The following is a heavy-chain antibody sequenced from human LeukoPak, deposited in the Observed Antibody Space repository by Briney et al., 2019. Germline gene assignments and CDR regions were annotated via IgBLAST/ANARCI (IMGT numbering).Heavy chain of an antibody. CDR2: IIPIFGTA. J-gene: IGHJ4*02. CDR1: GGTFSSYA. CDR3: ARERSRYDQIDY. D-gene: IGHD2-15*01. Sequence: SVKVSCKASGGTFSSYAISWVRQAPGQGLEWMGGIIPIFGTANYAQKFQGRVTITTDESTSTAYMELSSLRSEDTAVYYCARERSRYDQIDYWGQGTLVTVSS. V-gene: IGHV1-69*05.